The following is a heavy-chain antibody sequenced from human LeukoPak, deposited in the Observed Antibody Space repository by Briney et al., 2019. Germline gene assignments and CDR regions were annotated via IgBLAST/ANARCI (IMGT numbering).Heavy chain of an antibody. CDR2: IKQDGSEK. D-gene: IGHD1-14*01. CDR3: ARDRYDITAYYYYMDV. V-gene: IGHV3-7*01. Sequence: PGGSLRLSCAASGFTFSSYWMSWVRQAPGKGLEWVANIKQDGSEKYYVDSVKGRFTISRDNAKNSLYLQMNSLRAEDTAVYYCARDRYDITAYYYYMDVWGKGTTVTVSS. CDR1: GFTFSSYW. J-gene: IGHJ6*03.